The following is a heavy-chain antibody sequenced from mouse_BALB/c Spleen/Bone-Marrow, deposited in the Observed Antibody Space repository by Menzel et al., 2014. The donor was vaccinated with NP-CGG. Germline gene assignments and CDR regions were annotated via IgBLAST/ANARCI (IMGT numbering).Heavy chain of an antibody. CDR1: GTSITTGNYR. CDR2: IYYSGTI. D-gene: IGHD1-1*01. Sequence: VQLQQSGPGLVKPSQTVSLTCTVTGTSITTGNYRWSWIRQFPGNKLEWIGYIYYSGTITYNPSLTSRTTITRDTSKNQFFLEMNSLTAEDTATYYCARYLGAYFDYWGQGTTLTVSS. J-gene: IGHJ2*01. V-gene: IGHV3-5*02. CDR3: ARYLGAYFDY.